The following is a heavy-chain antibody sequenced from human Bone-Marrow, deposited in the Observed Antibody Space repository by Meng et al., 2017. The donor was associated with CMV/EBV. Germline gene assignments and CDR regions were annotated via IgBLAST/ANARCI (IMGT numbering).Heavy chain of an antibody. CDR3: ARDRYCSITSCYASVSWYYYGMDA. V-gene: IGHV1-18*01. Sequence: ASVKVSCKASGYIFPNYGISWVRQAPGQGHEWMGWISTYNGKTNYAQSFQGRVTLTADTSTSTVYMELRSLRSDDTAVYYCARDRYCSITSCYASVSWYYYGMDAWGQRTTVTVSS. CDR1: GYIFPNYG. D-gene: IGHD2-2*01. J-gene: IGHJ6*02. CDR2: ISTYNGKT.